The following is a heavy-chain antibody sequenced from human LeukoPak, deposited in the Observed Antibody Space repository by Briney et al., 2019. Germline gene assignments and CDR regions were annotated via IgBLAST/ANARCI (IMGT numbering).Heavy chain of an antibody. Sequence: ASVKVSCKASGYTFTGYYMHWVRQAPGQGLEWMGWINPNSGGTNYAQKFQGRVTMTRDTSISTAYMELSRLRSDDTAVYYCARPDYDILTGYYRPLDYWGQGTLVTVSS. CDR3: ARPDYDILTGYYRPLDY. J-gene: IGHJ4*02. V-gene: IGHV1-2*02. D-gene: IGHD3-9*01. CDR1: GYTFTGYY. CDR2: INPNSGGT.